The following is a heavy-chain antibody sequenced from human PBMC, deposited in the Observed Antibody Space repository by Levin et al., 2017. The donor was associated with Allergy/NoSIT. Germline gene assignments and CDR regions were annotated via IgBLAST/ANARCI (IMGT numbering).Heavy chain of an antibody. CDR1: GGSISSSSYY. CDR2: IYYSGST. Sequence: TASETLSLTCTVSGGSISSSSYYWGWIRQPPGKGLEWIGSIYYSGSTYYNPSLKSRVTISVDTSKNQFSLKLSSVTAADTAVYYCARQSRNGYFDWLLHFDYWGQGTLVTVSS. J-gene: IGHJ4*02. CDR3: ARQSRNGYFDWLLHFDY. V-gene: IGHV4-39*01. D-gene: IGHD3-9*01.